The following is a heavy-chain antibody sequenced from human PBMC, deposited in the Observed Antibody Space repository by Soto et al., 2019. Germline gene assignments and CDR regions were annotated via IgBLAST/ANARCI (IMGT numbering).Heavy chain of an antibody. CDR3: ARVGGIAVADIWFHP. V-gene: IGHV4-34*01. Sequence: SETLSLTCAVYGGSFSGYYWSWIRQPPGKGLEWIGEINHSGSTNYNPSLKSRVTISVDTSKNQFSLKLSSVTAADTAVYYCARVGGIAVADIWFHPWRQGTLVTVSS. J-gene: IGHJ5*02. CDR2: INHSGST. D-gene: IGHD6-19*01. CDR1: GGSFSGYY.